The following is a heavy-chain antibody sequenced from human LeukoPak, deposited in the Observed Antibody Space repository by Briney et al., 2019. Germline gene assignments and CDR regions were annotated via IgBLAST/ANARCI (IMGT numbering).Heavy chain of an antibody. Sequence: ASVKVSCKTSGYSFILYGISWVRQAPGQGPEWMGWISTSTGDTKYTQKFQGRVTLTTDTSTSTAYMELSSLKSDDTAVYYCARDDNYGIFVNVDYWGQGTLVTVSS. CDR2: ISTSTGDT. V-gene: IGHV1-18*01. CDR3: ARDDNYGIFVNVDY. CDR1: GYSFILYG. J-gene: IGHJ4*02. D-gene: IGHD4-11*01.